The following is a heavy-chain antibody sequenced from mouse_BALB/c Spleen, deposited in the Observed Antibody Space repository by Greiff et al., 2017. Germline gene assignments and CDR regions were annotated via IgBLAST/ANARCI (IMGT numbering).Heavy chain of an antibody. CDR3: ARSFYDGYHDY. Sequence: QVQLQQSGAELVKPGASVKLSCKASGYTFTSYYMYWVKQRPGQGLEWIGEINPSNGGTNFNQKFKDKATLTADKSSSTAYMQLSSLTSEDSAVYYCARSFYDGYHDYWGQGTTLTVSS. D-gene: IGHD2-3*01. V-gene: IGHV1S81*02. CDR2: INPSNGGT. J-gene: IGHJ2*01. CDR1: GYTFTSYY.